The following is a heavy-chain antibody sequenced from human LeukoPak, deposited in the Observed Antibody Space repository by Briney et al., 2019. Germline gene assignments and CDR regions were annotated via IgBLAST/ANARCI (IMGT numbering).Heavy chain of an antibody. CDR1: GFTFSSYN. J-gene: IGHJ4*02. V-gene: IGHV3-48*04. CDR2: IISTGNTI. Sequence: GGSLRLSCAASGFTFSSYNMNWVRQAPGKGREWVSYIISTGNTIYYADSVKGRFTVSRDNAKNTLYLEMNRLRAEDTAVYYCARDNAYMLDYWGQGTQVTVSS. CDR3: ARDNAYMLDY. D-gene: IGHD5-24*01.